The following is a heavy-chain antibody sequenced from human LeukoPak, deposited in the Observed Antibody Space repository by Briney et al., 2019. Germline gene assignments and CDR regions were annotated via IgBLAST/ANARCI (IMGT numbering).Heavy chain of an antibody. CDR1: GFTFSDHY. V-gene: IGHV3-72*01. D-gene: IGHD3-22*01. Sequence: TGGSLRLSCAASGFTFSDHYMDWVRQAPGKGLEWVGRTRNKANSYATEYAASVKGGFTISRDDSKNSLYLQMNSLKTEDTAVYYCARGGTYFYDGSDYYYWGQGTLVTVSS. J-gene: IGHJ4*02. CDR3: ARGGTYFYDGSDYYY. CDR2: TRNKANSYAT.